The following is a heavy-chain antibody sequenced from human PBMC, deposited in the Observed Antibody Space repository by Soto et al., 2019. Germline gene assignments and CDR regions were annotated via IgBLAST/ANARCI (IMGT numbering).Heavy chain of an antibody. CDR3: ARDLYPGLDY. V-gene: IGHV3-66*01. J-gene: IGHJ4*02. CDR1: GFTVSSNY. CDR2: IYSGGGT. D-gene: IGHD3-16*02. Sequence: EVQLVESGGGLVQPGGSLRLSCAASGFTVSSNYMSWVRQAPGKGLGWVSVIYSGGGTNYADSVKGRFTISRDNSKNTLYLQMNSLRAEDTAMYYCARDLYPGLDYWGQGTLVTVSS.